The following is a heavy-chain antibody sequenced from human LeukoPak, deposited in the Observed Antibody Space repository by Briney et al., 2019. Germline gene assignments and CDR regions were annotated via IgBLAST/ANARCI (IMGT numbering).Heavy chain of an antibody. V-gene: IGHV4-59*01. J-gene: IGHJ4*02. CDR2: IYYSGST. CDR1: GGSISSYY. D-gene: IGHD3-16*01. Sequence: PPETLSLTCTVSGGSISSYYWSWIRQPPGKGLEWIGYIYYSGSTNYNPSLKSRVTISVDTSKNQFSLKLSSVTAADTAVYYCARVPPNGLRAYYFDYWGQGTLVTVSS. CDR3: ARVPPNGLRAYYFDY.